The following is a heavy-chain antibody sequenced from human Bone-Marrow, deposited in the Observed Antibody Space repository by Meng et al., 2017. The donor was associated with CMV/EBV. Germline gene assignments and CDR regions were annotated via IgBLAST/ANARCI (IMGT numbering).Heavy chain of an antibody. CDR3: ARAIVVVPAATVFGMDV. CDR1: GFTFDDYG. CDR2: INWNGGST. D-gene: IGHD2-2*01. J-gene: IGHJ6*02. Sequence: GGSLRLSCAASGFTFDDYGMSWVRQAPGKGLEWVSGINWNGGSTGYADSVKGRFTISRDNAKNSLYLQMNSLRAEDTALYYCARAIVVVPAATVFGMDVWDQGTTVTVSS. V-gene: IGHV3-20*04.